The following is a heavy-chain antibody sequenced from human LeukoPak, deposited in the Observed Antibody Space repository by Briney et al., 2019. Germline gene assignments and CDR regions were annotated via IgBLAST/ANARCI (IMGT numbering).Heavy chain of an antibody. CDR2: ISSSGSTI. V-gene: IGHV3-48*04. J-gene: IGHJ6*04. CDR1: GFTFSTFW. D-gene: IGHD3-10*02. Sequence: GGSLRLSCATSGFTFSTFWMHWVRQAPGKGLEWVSYISSSGSTIYYADSVKGRFTISRDNAKNSLYLQMNSLRAEDTAVYYCAELGITMIGGVWGKGTTVTISS. CDR3: AELGITMIGGV.